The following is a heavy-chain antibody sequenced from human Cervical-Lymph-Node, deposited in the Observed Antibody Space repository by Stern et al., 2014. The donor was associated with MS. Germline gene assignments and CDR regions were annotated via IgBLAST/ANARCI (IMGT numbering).Heavy chain of an antibody. CDR1: GGSIISGDFY. D-gene: IGHD4/OR15-4a*01. CDR3: ARRAGGSDNYFDP. Sequence: QVQLQESGPGLVQPSQTLSLTCTVSGGSIISGDFYWSWIRQLPGKGLEWIGYIYYRWSTYYNPSLNSRVTISVDTANNQFSLKLSSVTAADTAVYYCARRAGGSDNYFDPWGQGTLVTVSS. J-gene: IGHJ5*02. CDR2: IYYRWST. V-gene: IGHV4-31*03.